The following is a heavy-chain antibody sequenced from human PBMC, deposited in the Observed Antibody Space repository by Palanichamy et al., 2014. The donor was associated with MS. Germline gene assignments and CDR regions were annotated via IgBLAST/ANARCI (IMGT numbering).Heavy chain of an antibody. V-gene: IGHV3-21*01. CDR2: ISSSSTYI. D-gene: IGHD3-10*01. Sequence: EVQLVESGGGLVKPGGSLRLSCAASGFTFNTYTMNWVRQAPGKGLEWVASISSSSTYIFYRDSVKGRFTISRDNTKNSLYLQMNNLKAEDTAVYFCARAPGPDSGNYFGFDYWGQGALLTVSS. CDR1: GFTFNTYT. CDR3: ARAPGPDSGNYFGFDY. J-gene: IGHJ4*02.